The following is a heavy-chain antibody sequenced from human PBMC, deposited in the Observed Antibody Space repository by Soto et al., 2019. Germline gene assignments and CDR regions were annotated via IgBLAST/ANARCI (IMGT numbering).Heavy chain of an antibody. Sequence: QLQLQESGPGLVKPSETLSLTCTVSGDSISSSDYYWGWIRQAPGKGLEWIGNIHNTESTYYNPSLTSPVTISVDTPRNQFSLKLYSVTAADTAVYYCTRSTRINMPVVVIGIFDAFDFWGQGTMVSVSS. J-gene: IGHJ3*01. CDR3: TRSTRINMPVVVIGIFDAFDF. CDR2: IHNTEST. V-gene: IGHV4-39*01. D-gene: IGHD3-22*01. CDR1: GDSISSSDYY.